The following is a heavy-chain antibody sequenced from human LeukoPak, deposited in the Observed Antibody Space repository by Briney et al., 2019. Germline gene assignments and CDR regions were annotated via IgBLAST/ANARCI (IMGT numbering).Heavy chain of an antibody. D-gene: IGHD2-15*01. CDR3: AQNYCSGGSCYFLPDY. V-gene: IGHV4-4*07. Sequence: PSETLSLTCTVSGGSISSYYWSWIRQPAGKGLEWIGRIYTSGSTNYNPSLKSRVTMSVDTSKNQFSLKLSSVTAADTAVYYCAQNYCSGGSCYFLPDYWGQGTLVTVSS. J-gene: IGHJ4*02. CDR1: GGSISSYY. CDR2: IYTSGST.